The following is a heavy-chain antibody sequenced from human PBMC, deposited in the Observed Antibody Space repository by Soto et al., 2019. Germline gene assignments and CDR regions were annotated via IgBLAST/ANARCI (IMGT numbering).Heavy chain of an antibody. V-gene: IGHV4-4*02. Sequence: QVQLQESGPGLVKPSGTLSLTCAVSGGSISSSNWWSWVRQPPGKGLEWIGEIYHSGSTNYNPSLKSLVTISVDKSKNQLSLKLSSVTAADTAVDYCARRFTVRVVIMISYYYYGMDVWGQGTTVTVSS. J-gene: IGHJ6*02. CDR1: GGSISSSNW. CDR2: IYHSGST. CDR3: ARRFTVRVVIMISYYYYGMDV. D-gene: IGHD3-10*01.